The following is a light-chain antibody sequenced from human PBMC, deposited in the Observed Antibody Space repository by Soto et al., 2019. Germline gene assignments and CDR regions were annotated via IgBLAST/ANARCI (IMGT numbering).Light chain of an antibody. V-gene: IGLV2-14*01. Sequence: QSLLTQPASVSGSPGQSITISCTGTSSDVGGYNYVSWYQQHPGKAPKLMIYDVSNRPSGVSNHFSGSKSGNTASLTISGLQAEDEADYYCSSYTSSSTLNYVFGTGTKVTVL. CDR1: SSDVGGYNY. CDR2: DVS. J-gene: IGLJ1*01. CDR3: SSYTSSSTLNYV.